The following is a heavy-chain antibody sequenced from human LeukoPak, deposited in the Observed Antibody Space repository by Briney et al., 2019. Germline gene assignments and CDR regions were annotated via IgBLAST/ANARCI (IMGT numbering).Heavy chain of an antibody. CDR1: GGPITEYY. Sequence: SETLSLTCSVSGGPITEYYGGWIRQPPGKGLEWIGYIYHTGSTNYSPSLKSRLTMSVDASRNQFSLKLVSVTAADTGVYYCARDRGTTGYYYLDSWGQGILVTVSS. V-gene: IGHV4-59*01. CDR3: ARDRGTTGYYYLDS. J-gene: IGHJ4*02. D-gene: IGHD1-26*01. CDR2: IYHTGST.